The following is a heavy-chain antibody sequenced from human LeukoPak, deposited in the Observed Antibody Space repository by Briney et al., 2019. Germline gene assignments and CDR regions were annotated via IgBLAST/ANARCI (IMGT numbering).Heavy chain of an antibody. Sequence: SETLSLTCTVSGGSISNYCWSWIRQPPGKGLEWIGNICTSGSADYNPSLKSRVTISVDTSKNQFSLKLSSVTAADTAFYYCARRGRAGSHPTWGQGTLGTGSS. D-gene: IGHD1-26*01. V-gene: IGHV4-4*09. CDR1: GGSISNYC. J-gene: IGHJ4*02. CDR2: ICTSGSA. CDR3: ARRGRAGSHPT.